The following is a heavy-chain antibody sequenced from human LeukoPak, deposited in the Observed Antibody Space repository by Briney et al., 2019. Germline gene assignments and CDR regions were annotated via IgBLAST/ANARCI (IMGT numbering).Heavy chain of an antibody. J-gene: IGHJ4*02. CDR3: ARGSRAIAVAVDY. Sequence: GGSLRLSCAASGFTFSSYSMDWVRQAPGKGLEWVSSISSSSSYIYYADSVKGRFTISRDNAKNSLYLQMNSLRAEDTAVYYCARGSRAIAVAVDYWGQGTLVTVSS. CDR2: ISSSSSYI. V-gene: IGHV3-21*01. D-gene: IGHD6-19*01. CDR1: GFTFSSYS.